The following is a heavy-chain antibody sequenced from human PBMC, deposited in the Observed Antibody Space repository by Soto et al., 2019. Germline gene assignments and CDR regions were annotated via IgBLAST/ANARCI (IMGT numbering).Heavy chain of an antibody. CDR3: ARDNEQPEEYYYGLDV. Sequence: SETLSLTCTVSGGSLSSYYWNWIRQPAGKGLEWIGRIYISGSTNYNPSLKSRVTMSVDTSKNQFSLKLSSVTAADTAVYYCARDNEQPEEYYYGLDVWGQGTTVTVSS. CDR1: GGSLSSYY. D-gene: IGHD6-13*01. V-gene: IGHV4-4*07. J-gene: IGHJ6*02. CDR2: IYISGST.